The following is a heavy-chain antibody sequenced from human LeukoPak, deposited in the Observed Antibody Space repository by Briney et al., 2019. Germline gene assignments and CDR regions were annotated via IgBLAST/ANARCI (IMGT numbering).Heavy chain of an antibody. CDR1: GYSISSGYY. D-gene: IGHD3-22*01. V-gene: IGHV4-31*03. J-gene: IGHJ1*01. Sequence: PSETLSLTCTVSGYSISSGYYWSWIRQHPGKGLEWIGYIYYSGSTYYNPSLKSRVTISVDTSKNQFSLKLSSVTAADTAVYYCARVERGYSNYAEYFQHWGQGTLVTVSS. CDR3: ARVERGYSNYAEYFQH. CDR2: IYYSGST.